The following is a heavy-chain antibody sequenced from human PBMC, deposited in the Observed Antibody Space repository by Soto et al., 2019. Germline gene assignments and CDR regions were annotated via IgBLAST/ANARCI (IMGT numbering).Heavy chain of an antibody. CDR3: AKDPLGYYDSSGSLHQIDY. V-gene: IGHV3-23*01. D-gene: IGHD3-22*01. CDR2: ISGSGGST. J-gene: IGHJ4*02. Sequence: EVQLLESGGGLVQPGGSLRLSCAASGFTFSSYAMSRVRQAPGKGLEWVSAISGSGGSTYYADSVKGRFTISRDNSKNTLYLQMNSLRAEDTAVYYCAKDPLGYYDSSGSLHQIDYWGQGTLVTVSS. CDR1: GFTFSSYA.